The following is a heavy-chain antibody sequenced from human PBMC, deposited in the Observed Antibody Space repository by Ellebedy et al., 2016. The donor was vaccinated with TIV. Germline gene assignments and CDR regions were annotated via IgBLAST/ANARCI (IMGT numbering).Heavy chain of an antibody. V-gene: IGHV1-2*02. J-gene: IGHJ5*02. CDR3: ARDTDYCSSTSCYSWFNP. D-gene: IGHD2-2*02. CDR2: INPNSGGT. CDR1: GYTFTGYY. Sequence: ASVKVSXXASGYTFTGYYMHWVRQAPGQGLEWMGWINPNSGGTNYAQKFQGRVTMTRDTSISTAYMELSRLRSDDTAVYYCARDTDYCSSTSCYSWFNPWGQGTLVTVSS.